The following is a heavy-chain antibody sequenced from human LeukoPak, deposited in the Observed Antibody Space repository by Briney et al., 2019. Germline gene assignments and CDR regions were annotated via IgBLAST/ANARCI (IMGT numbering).Heavy chain of an antibody. Sequence: ASVTVSFTASGYTFTIYGISWVGQAPGQGIEWMGWINPNSGGTNYAQKFQGRVTMTRDTSISTAYMELSRLRSDDTAVYYCARPPCTSSHQGPFDYWGQGTLVTVSS. V-gene: IGHV1-2*02. D-gene: IGHD2-2*01. CDR1: GYTFTIYG. J-gene: IGHJ4*02. CDR2: INPNSGGT. CDR3: ARPPCTSSHQGPFDY.